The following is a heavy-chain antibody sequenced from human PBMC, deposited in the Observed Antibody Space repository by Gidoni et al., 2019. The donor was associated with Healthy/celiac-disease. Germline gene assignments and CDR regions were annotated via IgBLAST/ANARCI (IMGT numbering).Heavy chain of an antibody. V-gene: IGHV3-21*01. CDR1: GFTFSSYS. J-gene: IGHJ6*03. D-gene: IGHD4-4*01. CDR3: ARDFGYSNYMDV. Sequence: EVQLVESGGGLVKPGGSLRLSCAASGFTFSSYSMNWVRQAPGKGLEWVSSISSSSSYIYYADSVKSRFTISRDNAKNSLYLQMNSLRAEDTAVYYCARDFGYSNYMDVWGKGTTVTVSS. CDR2: ISSSSSYI.